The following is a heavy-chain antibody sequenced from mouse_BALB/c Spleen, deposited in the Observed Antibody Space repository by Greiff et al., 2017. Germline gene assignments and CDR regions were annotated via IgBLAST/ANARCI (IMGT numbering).Heavy chain of an antibody. D-gene: IGHD2-4*01. V-gene: IGHV5-4*02. Sequence: EVQLVESGGGLVKPGGSLKLSCAASGFTFSDYYMYWVRQTPEKRLEWVATISDGGSYTYYPDSVKGRFTISRDNAKNNLYLQMSSLKSEDTAMYYCARDYYEDAMDYWGQGTSVTVSS. CDR3: ARDYYEDAMDY. CDR1: GFTFSDYY. J-gene: IGHJ4*01. CDR2: ISDGGSYT.